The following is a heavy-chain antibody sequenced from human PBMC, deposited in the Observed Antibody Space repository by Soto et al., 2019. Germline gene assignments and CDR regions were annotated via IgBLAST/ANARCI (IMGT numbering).Heavy chain of an antibody. J-gene: IGHJ3*02. CDR2: IIPILGIA. CDR3: ARGLSTYYDFWSGYSDAFDI. Sequence: SVKVSCKASGGTFSSYTISWVRQAPGQGLEWMGRIIPILGIANYAQKFQGRVTITADKSTSTAYMELSSLRSEDTAVYYCARGLSTYYDFWSGYSDAFDIWGQGTMVTVSS. CDR1: GGTFSSYT. V-gene: IGHV1-69*02. D-gene: IGHD3-3*01.